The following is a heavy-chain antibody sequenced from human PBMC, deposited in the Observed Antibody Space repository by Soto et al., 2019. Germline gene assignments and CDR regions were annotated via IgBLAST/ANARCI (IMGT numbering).Heavy chain of an antibody. CDR1: GYTFTRYD. CDR3: ARGFFRPPSTPNFDY. J-gene: IGHJ4*02. D-gene: IGHD3-3*01. V-gene: IGHV1-8*01. CDR2: MNPNSGNT. Sequence: GASVKVSCKASGYTFTRYDINWVRQATGQGLEWMGWMNPNSGNTGYAQKFQGRVTMTRNTSISTAYLQWSSLKASDTAMYYCARGFFRPPSTPNFDYWGLGTLVTVSS.